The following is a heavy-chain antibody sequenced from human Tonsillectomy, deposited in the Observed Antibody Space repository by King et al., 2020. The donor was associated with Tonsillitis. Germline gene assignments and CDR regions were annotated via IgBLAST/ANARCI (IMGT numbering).Heavy chain of an antibody. D-gene: IGHD6-19*01. CDR3: ARDWGSSGWHYYYYYYMDV. J-gene: IGHJ6*03. CDR1: GYTFISYG. CDR2: ISTYNGNP. V-gene: IGHV1-18*01. Sequence: QLVQSGAEVKKLGASVKVSCKASGYTFISYGISWVRQAPGQGLEWMGWISTYNGNPNYAQKFQGRVTMTTDTSTSTAYMELTSLRSDDTAVYYCARDWGSSGWHYYYYYYMDVWGKGTTVTVSS.